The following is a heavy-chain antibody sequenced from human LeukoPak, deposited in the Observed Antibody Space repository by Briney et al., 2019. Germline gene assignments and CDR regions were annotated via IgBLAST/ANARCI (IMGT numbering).Heavy chain of an antibody. Sequence: PSETLSLTCTVSGASISGYYWSWIRQPAGKGLEWIGRIFTSGSTNYNPSLKSRVSISVDKSKNQLSLKLTSVTAADTAVYYCARVSNSCYDSSGYYLCCFDYWGQGALVTVSS. CDR3: ARVSNSCYDSSGYYLCCFDY. V-gene: IGHV4-4*07. CDR1: GASISGYY. CDR2: IFTSGST. J-gene: IGHJ4*02. D-gene: IGHD3-22*01.